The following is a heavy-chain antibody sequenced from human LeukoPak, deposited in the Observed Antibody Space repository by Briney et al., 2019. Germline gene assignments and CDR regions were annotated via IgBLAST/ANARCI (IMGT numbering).Heavy chain of an antibody. CDR2: ISAYNGNT. CDR1: GYTFTSYG. CDR3: ASGISRGIYFLTGFDH. J-gene: IGHJ4*02. D-gene: IGHD3/OR15-3a*01. Sequence: ASVKVSCKASGYTFTSYGISWVRQAPGQELEWMGWISAYNGNTNYAQKLQSRVTMTTDTSTSTAYMELRSLRSDDTAVYYCASGISRGIYFLTGFDHWGQGTLVTVSS. V-gene: IGHV1-18*01.